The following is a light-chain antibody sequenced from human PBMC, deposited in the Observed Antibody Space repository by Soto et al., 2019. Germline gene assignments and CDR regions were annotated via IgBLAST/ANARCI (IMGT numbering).Light chain of an antibody. CDR2: DDN. CDR3: GTWDSSLSAEV. Sequence: QSVLTQPPSVSAAPGQKVTISCSGSNSNIGTNYVSWYQHLPGTAPKLLLYDDNNPPSGIPDRFSASKSGTSATLGITGLQTGDEADYYCGTWDSSLSAEVFGGGTKVTVL. J-gene: IGLJ2*01. CDR1: NSNIGTNY. V-gene: IGLV1-51*01.